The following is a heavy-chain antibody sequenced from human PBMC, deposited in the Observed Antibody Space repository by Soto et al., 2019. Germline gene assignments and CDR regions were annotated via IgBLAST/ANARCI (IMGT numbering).Heavy chain of an antibody. CDR3: AKNKETGTTGGLGY. Sequence: EVHLLESGGGLVQPGGSLRLSCAASGFTFGSYAMSWVRQAPGKGLEWVSTISGSGGTTYYADSVKGRFTISRDNSKNTLYLQMNSLRAEDTAIYYCAKNKETGTTGGLGYWGQGTMVTVSS. CDR2: ISGSGGTT. J-gene: IGHJ4*02. CDR1: GFTFGSYA. V-gene: IGHV3-23*01. D-gene: IGHD1-1*01.